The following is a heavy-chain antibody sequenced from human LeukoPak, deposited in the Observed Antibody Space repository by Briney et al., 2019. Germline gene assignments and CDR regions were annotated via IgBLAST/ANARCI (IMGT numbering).Heavy chain of an antibody. J-gene: IGHJ4*02. Sequence: ASVKVSCKASGYTFNSYYLHWVRQAPGQGLEWMGWINPNSGGTNYAQNFQGRVTMTRDTSISTAYMELSRLRSDDTAVYYCARWMTTVITPDYWGQGTLVTVSS. V-gene: IGHV1-2*02. CDR2: INPNSGGT. D-gene: IGHD4-11*01. CDR1: GYTFNSYY. CDR3: ARWMTTVITPDY.